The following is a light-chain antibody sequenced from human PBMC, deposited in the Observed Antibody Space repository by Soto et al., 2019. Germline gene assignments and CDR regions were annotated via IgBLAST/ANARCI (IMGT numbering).Light chain of an antibody. CDR1: SSDVGGYNY. CDR3: TSYTTTHTVV. J-gene: IGLJ2*01. V-gene: IGLV2-14*01. Sequence: QSALTQPASVSGSPGQSITISCTGTSSDVGGYNYVSWYQQHPGKAPKLIIYDVGYRPSGVSNRFSGSKSDNTASLTISGPKGEEGADYHCTSYTTTHTVVLGGGPK. CDR2: DVG.